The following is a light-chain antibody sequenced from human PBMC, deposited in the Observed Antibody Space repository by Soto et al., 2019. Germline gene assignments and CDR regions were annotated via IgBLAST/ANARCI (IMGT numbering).Light chain of an antibody. CDR2: GAS. J-gene: IGKJ1*01. CDR3: QQYGSSPRT. CDR1: QSVSSSY. V-gene: IGKV3-20*01. Sequence: EIGLTQSPGTLSLSRGERATLSCRASQSVSSSYLAWYQQKPGQAPRLLIYGASSRATGIPDRFSGSGSGTDFTLTIIRLEPEDFAVYYCQQYGSSPRTFGQGTKVDIK.